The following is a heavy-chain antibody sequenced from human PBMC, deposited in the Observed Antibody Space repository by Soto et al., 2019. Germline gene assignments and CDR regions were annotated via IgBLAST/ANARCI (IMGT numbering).Heavy chain of an antibody. CDR2: MNPNSGNT. D-gene: IGHD3-3*01. CDR3: ARVLSWASYYDFWSGYYNYYYYGIDV. J-gene: IGHJ6*02. CDR1: GYTFTSYD. Sequence: GASVKVSCKASGYTFTSYDINWVRQAPGQGLEWMGWMNPNSGNTGYAQKFQGRVTTTRNTSISTAYMELSSLRSEDTAVYYCARVLSWASYYDFWSGYYNYYYYGIDVWGQGTTVTVS. V-gene: IGHV1-8*01.